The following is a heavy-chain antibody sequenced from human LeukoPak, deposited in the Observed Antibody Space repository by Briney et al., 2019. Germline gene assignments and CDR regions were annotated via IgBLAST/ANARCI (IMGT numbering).Heavy chain of an antibody. J-gene: IGHJ6*02. CDR1: GYTFTSYA. CDR2: IIPIFGTA. V-gene: IGHV1-69*13. Sequence: GASVKVSCKASGYTFTSYAISWVRQAPGQGLEWMGGIIPIFGTANYAQKFQGRVTITADESTSTAYMELSSLRSEDTAVYYCARASFPAALTTHANEYSSSYYYYGMDVWGQGTTVTVSS. CDR3: ARASFPAALTTHANEYSSSYYYYGMDV. D-gene: IGHD6-6*01.